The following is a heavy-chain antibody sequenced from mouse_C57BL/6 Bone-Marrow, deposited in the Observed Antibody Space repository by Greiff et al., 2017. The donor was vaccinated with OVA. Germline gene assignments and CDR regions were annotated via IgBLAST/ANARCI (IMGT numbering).Heavy chain of an antibody. D-gene: IGHD3-2*02. J-gene: IGHJ2*01. CDR1: GYTFTDYY. CDR2: IFPGSGST. CDR3: ARSLRETAQAIFDY. Sequence: QVQLKESGPELVKPGASVKISCKASGYTFTDYYINWVKQRPGQGLEWIGWIFPGSGSTYYNEKFKGKATLTADKSSSTAYMLLSSLTSEDSAVYFCARSLRETAQAIFDYWGQGTTLTVSS. V-gene: IGHV1-75*01.